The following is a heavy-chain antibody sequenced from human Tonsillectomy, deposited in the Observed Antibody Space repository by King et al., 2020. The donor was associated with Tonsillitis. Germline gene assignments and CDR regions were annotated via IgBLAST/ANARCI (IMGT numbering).Heavy chain of an antibody. J-gene: IGHJ4*02. CDR1: GFTFSSCA. D-gene: IGHD2-2*01. V-gene: IGHV3-23*04. CDR3: TRPDWSATTCYVKVY. Sequence: QLVQSGGGLVQPGGSLRLSCAASGFTFSSCAMNGVRQAPGKGLGWVSTISDRGGSTYYAVSVKGRFTISRHNSKSTLNLQMKSLRAEDTAVYFWTRPDWSATTCYVKVYWGQGTLVTDSS. CDR2: ISDRGGST.